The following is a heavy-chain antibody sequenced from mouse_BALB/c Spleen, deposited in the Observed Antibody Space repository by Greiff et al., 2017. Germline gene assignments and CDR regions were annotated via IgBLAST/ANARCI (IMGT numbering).Heavy chain of an antibody. Sequence: EVQVVESGGGLVQPGGSRKLSCAASGFTFSSFGMHWVRQAPEKGLEWVAYISSGSSTIYYADTVKGRFTISRDNPKNTLFLQMTSLRSEDTAMYYCARRDYYGRSSYFDYWGQGTTLTVSS. V-gene: IGHV5-17*02. CDR2: ISSGSSTI. CDR1: GFTFSSFG. J-gene: IGHJ2*01. D-gene: IGHD1-1*01. CDR3: ARRDYYGRSSYFDY.